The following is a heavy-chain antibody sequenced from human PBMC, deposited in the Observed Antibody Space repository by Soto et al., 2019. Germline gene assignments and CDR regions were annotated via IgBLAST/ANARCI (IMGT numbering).Heavy chain of an antibody. CDR3: AREPDIVARYFDY. V-gene: IGHV4-34*01. J-gene: IGHJ4*02. Sequence: SETLSLTCAVYGGSFSGYYWSWIRQPPGKGLEWIGEINHSGSTNYNPSLKSRVTMSVDTSKNQFSLKLSSVTAADTAVYYCAREPDIVARYFDYWGQGTLVTVSS. CDR1: GGSFSGYY. D-gene: IGHD5-12*01. CDR2: INHSGST.